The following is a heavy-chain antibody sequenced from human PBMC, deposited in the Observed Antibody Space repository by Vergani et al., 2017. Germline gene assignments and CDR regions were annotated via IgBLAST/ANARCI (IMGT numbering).Heavy chain of an antibody. CDR1: GASIRSSNYY. J-gene: IGHJ5*02. V-gene: IGHV4-39*01. Sequence: QLQLQESGPGLVKPSATLSLTCSVSGASIRSSNYYWGWIRQPPGKGLEWIASIYYSGSTYYNPSLKSRVTISVDTSKNQFSLKLSSVTAADTAVYCCAKHCTGEWLVKLGWFDPWGQGILVTVSS. CDR2: IYYSGST. D-gene: IGHD6-19*01. CDR3: AKHCTGEWLVKLGWFDP.